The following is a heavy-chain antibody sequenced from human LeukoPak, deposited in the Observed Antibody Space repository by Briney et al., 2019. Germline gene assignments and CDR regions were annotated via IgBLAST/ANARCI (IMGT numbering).Heavy chain of an antibody. J-gene: IGHJ4*02. D-gene: IGHD3-3*01. CDR3: AKNWNFGVVIISASDY. V-gene: IGHV3-23*01. Sequence: GGSLRLSCAASGFTFSSYAMSWVRQAPGKGLEWVSAITGSGDSTYSADSVKGRFTISRDNSKNTLYLQMTSLRAEDTAVYYCAKNWNFGVVIISASDYWGLGTLVTVSS. CDR1: GFTFSSYA. CDR2: ITGSGDST.